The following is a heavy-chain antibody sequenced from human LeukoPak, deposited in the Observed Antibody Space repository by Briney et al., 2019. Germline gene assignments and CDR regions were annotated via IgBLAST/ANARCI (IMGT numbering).Heavy chain of an antibody. CDR2: ISSSGSSI. J-gene: IGHJ4*02. V-gene: IGHV3-11*04. CDR1: GFTFSDYY. Sequence: PGGSLRLSCAASGFTFSDYYMSWIRQAPGKGLEWIAYISSSGSSIQYAESVRGRFTISRDNAKNSVYLQMNSLRAEDTAVYYCAKASIVGANGVFDYWGQGTLVTVSS. CDR3: AKASIVGANGVFDY. D-gene: IGHD1-26*01.